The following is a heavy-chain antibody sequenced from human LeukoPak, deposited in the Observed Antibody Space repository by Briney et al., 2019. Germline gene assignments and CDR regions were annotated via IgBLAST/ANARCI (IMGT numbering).Heavy chain of an antibody. CDR3: AKGWGTLDY. CDR1: GFTFSSYG. V-gene: IGHV3-30*18. Sequence: PGRSLRLSCASSGFTFSSYGMHWVRQAAGKWLEWVALISYDGSNKYYADSVKGRFTISRDNSKNTLYLQMNTLRAEDTAVYYCAKGWGTLDYWGQGTLVTVSS. D-gene: IGHD1-14*01. J-gene: IGHJ4*02. CDR2: ISYDGSNK.